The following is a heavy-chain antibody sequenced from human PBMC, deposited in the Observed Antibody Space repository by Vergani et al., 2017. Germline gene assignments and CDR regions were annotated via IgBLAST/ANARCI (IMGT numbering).Heavy chain of an antibody. CDR1: GFTFSSYA. J-gene: IGHJ2*01. Sequence: EVQLLESGGGLVQPGGSLRLSCAASGFTFSSYAMSWVRQAPGKGLEWVSAISGSGGSTYYADSVKGRFTISRNNSKDTRYLQMNILRGEETALYYCAKGVDDSSGYYPDRFWYFDLWGRGTLVTVSS. CDR2: ISGSGGST. D-gene: IGHD3-22*01. V-gene: IGHV3-23*01. CDR3: AKGVDDSSGYYPDRFWYFDL.